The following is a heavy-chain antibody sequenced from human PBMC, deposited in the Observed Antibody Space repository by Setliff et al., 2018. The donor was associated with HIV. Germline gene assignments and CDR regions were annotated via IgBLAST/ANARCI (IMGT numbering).Heavy chain of an antibody. J-gene: IGHJ6*03. V-gene: IGHV4-39*07. CDR1: GGSIKSSSYY. CDR2: IYYSGNT. CDR3: ARDHHGARRDYYYYYMDV. Sequence: ASETLSLTCAVYGGSIKSSSYYWGWIRQPPGKGLEWIGSIYYSGNTYYNPSLKSRVTISVDTSKNQFSLKLSSVTAADTAVYYCARDHHGARRDYYYYYMDVWGKGTTVTVSS.